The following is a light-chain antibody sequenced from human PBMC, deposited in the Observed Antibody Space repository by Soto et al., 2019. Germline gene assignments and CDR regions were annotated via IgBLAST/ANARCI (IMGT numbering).Light chain of an antibody. CDR2: WAS. J-gene: IGKJ5*01. CDR3: QQRSHSIT. CDR1: QSVLYSSNNKNY. Sequence: DIVMTQSPDSLAVSLGDRATINCKCSQSVLYSSNNKNYLAWYQQKPGQPPKLLIYWASTRETGVPDRFSGSGSGTDFTLTISSLQSEDFAVYYCQQRSHSITFGQGTRLEIK. V-gene: IGKV4-1*01.